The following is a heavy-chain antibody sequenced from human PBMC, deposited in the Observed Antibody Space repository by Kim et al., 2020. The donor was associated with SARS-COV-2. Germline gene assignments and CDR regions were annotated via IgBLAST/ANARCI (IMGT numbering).Heavy chain of an antibody. CDR1: GFTVSNSY. D-gene: IGHD1-26*01. CDR3: AKWENGFY. Sequence: GGSLRLSCAASGFTVSNSYMNWVRQAPGKGLEWVSNLYPGGGTSYADSVKGRFTVSSDKSKNTLSLQMDSLRVEDTAVYYCAKWENGFYWGQGTLVSVSS. CDR2: LYPGGGT. V-gene: IGHV3-53*01. J-gene: IGHJ4*02.